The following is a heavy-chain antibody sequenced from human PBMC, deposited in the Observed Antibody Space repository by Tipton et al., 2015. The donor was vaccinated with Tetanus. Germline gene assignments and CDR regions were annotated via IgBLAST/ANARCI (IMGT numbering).Heavy chain of an antibody. D-gene: IGHD6-13*01. V-gene: IGHV3-23*01. CDR3: ARTPGPAAKGHAVDI. Sequence: SLRLSCAASGFTFSSYAMSWVRQAPGKGLEWVSAISGSGGSTYYADSVKGRFTISGDNSKNTLYLQMNSLRAEDTAVYYCARTPGPAAKGHAVDIWGQGTMVTVSS. CDR2: ISGSGGST. J-gene: IGHJ3*02. CDR1: GFTFSSYA.